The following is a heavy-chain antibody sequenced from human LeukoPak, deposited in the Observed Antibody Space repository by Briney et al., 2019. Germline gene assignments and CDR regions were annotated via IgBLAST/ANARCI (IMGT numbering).Heavy chain of an antibody. D-gene: IGHD6-13*01. CDR3: AKRQGMAAAGTGKYFDY. V-gene: IGHV3-23*01. J-gene: IGHJ4*02. Sequence: GGSLRLSCAASGFTFSSYAMSWVRQAPGKGLEWVSAISGSGGSTYYADSVKGRFTISRDNSKNTLYLQMNSLRAEDTAVYYCAKRQGMAAAGTGKYFDYWGQGTLVTVSS. CDR2: ISGSGGST. CDR1: GFTFSSYA.